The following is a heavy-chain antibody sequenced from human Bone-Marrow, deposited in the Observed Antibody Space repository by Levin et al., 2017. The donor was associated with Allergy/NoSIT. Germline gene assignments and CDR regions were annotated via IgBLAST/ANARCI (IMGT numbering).Heavy chain of an antibody. CDR1: GYIFTTYA. Sequence: ASVKVSCKTSGYIFTTYAINWVRQAPGQGLEWMGWINTNTGNPTYAQGFTGRFVFSLDTSVSTAYLQISGVKAEDTGVYYCARGGAARRRRNYYYYIDVWGKGTTVTVSS. J-gene: IGHJ6*03. V-gene: IGHV7-4-1*02. D-gene: IGHD6-6*01. CDR2: INTNTGNP. CDR3: ARGGAARRRRNYYYYIDV.